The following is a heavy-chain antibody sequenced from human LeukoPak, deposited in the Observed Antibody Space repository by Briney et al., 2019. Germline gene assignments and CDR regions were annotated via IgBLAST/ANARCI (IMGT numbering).Heavy chain of an antibody. CDR2: ISGSGGST. J-gene: IGHJ5*02. Sequence: GGSQRLSCAASGFTFSSYAMSWVRQAPGKGLEWVSAISGSGGSTYYADSVKGRFTISRDNSKNTLYLQMNSLRAEDTAVYYCAKRAVAPHFYNWFDPWGQGTLVTVSS. CDR1: GFTFSSYA. D-gene: IGHD6-19*01. CDR3: AKRAVAPHFYNWFDP. V-gene: IGHV3-23*01.